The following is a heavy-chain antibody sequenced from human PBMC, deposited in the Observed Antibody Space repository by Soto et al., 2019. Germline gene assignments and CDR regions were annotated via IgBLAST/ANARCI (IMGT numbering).Heavy chain of an antibody. D-gene: IGHD2-15*01. CDR3: LTLGSTLDYYYGIDV. CDR1: GGTFSSYT. Sequence: QVQLVQSGAEVKKPGSSVKVSCKASGGTFSSYTISWVRQAPGQGLEWMGGIIPIFGTANYAQKFQGRVTTTADESASTAYMELSSLRSEDTAVYYCLTLGSTLDYYYGIDVWGQGVTVTVS. J-gene: IGHJ6*02. V-gene: IGHV1-69*12. CDR2: IIPIFGTA.